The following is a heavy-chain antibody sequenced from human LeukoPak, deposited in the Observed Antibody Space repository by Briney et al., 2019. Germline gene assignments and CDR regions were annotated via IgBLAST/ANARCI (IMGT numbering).Heavy chain of an antibody. D-gene: IGHD2-2*01. CDR2: MNPNSGNT. Sequence: GASVKVSCKASGYTFTSYDINWVRQATGQGLEWMGWMNPNSGNTGYAQKFQGRVTMTRNTSISTAYMELSSLRSEDTAVYYCARGRYCSSTSCCCFDPWGQGTLVNVSS. CDR1: GYTFTSYD. J-gene: IGHJ5*02. CDR3: ARGRYCSSTSCCCFDP. V-gene: IGHV1-8*01.